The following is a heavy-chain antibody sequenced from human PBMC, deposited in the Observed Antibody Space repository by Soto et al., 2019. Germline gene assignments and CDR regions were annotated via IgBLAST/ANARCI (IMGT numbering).Heavy chain of an antibody. V-gene: IGHV1-69*13. CDR3: ARALTAMVAPDAFDI. CDR2: IIPIFGTA. Sequence: SVKVSCKASGGTFSSYAISWVRQAPGQGLEWMGGIIPIFGTANYAQKFQGRVTITADESTSTAYMELSSLRSEDTAVYYCARALTAMVAPDAFDIWGQGAMVTVSS. D-gene: IGHD5-18*01. CDR1: GGTFSSYA. J-gene: IGHJ3*02.